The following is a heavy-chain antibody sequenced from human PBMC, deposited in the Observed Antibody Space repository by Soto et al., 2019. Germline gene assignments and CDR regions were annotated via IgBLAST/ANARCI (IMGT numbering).Heavy chain of an antibody. CDR1: GYTFTSYY. V-gene: IGHV1-46*01. Sequence: APVKVSCKASGYTFTSYYMHWVRQAPGQGLEWMGIINPSGGSTSYAQKFQGRVTMTRDTSTSTVYMELSSLRSEDTAVYYCARSPPDYAFDYWGQGTLVTVSS. D-gene: IGHD4-17*01. J-gene: IGHJ4*02. CDR2: INPSGGST. CDR3: ARSPPDYAFDY.